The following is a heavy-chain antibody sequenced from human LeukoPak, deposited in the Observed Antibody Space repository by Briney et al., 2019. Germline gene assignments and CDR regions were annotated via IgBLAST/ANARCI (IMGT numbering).Heavy chain of an antibody. D-gene: IGHD3-9*01. Sequence: GGSLRLSCAASGFTFSRHWMHWVRQVPGKGMVWVSSIKGDGTTANYADFVKGRFTISRDNAKNTLYLEVNGLRAEDTAVYYCARVNVLTXXXTXXXRHFDYWGQGTLVX. CDR3: ARVNVLTXXXTXXXRHFDY. CDR2: IKGDGTTA. V-gene: IGHV3-74*01. CDR1: GFTFSRHW. J-gene: IGHJ4*02.